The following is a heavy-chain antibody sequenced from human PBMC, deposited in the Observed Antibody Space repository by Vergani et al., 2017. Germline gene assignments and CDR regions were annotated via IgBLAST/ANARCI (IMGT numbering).Heavy chain of an antibody. CDR1: GFTFDDYA. J-gene: IGHJ2*01. CDR3: AKDHYDFCSGYPNLSLFDR. Sequence: EVQLVESGGGLVQPGRSLRLSCAASGFTFDDYAMHWVRPAPGKGLEWVAGNSWNSGSIGYADSVKGRFTIYRDNAKNSLYLQMNSLRAEKQALYYSAKDHYDFCSGYPNLSLFDRWGRGTLVTVSS. D-gene: IGHD3-3*01. CDR2: NSWNSGSI. V-gene: IGHV3-9*01.